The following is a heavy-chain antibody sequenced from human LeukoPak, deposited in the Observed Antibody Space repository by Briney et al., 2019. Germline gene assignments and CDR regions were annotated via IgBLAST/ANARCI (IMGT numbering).Heavy chain of an antibody. Sequence: PGGSLRLSCAASGFTVSTNAMPWVRQAPGKGLEWVAVISYDGSDIYYGDSVKGRFTISRDNSKHTLSLQMNSLRPEDTAVYYCARGSYSSSWYGGYFDYWGQGTLVTVSS. V-gene: IGHV3-30*04. CDR3: ARGSYSSSWYGGYFDY. J-gene: IGHJ4*02. CDR1: GFTVSTNA. CDR2: ISYDGSDI. D-gene: IGHD6-13*01.